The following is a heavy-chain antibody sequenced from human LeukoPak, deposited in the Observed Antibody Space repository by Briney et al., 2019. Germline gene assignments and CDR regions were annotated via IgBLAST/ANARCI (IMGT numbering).Heavy chain of an antibody. CDR3: ARDGGSDAFDI. V-gene: IGHV3-48*03. CDR1: GFTFSSYD. J-gene: IGHJ3*02. Sequence: GGSLRLSCAASGFTFSSYDMNWVRQAPGKGLEWVSYISSSGSTIYYADSVKGRFTISRDNAKTSLYLQMNSLRADDTAVYYCARDGGSDAFDIWGQGTMVTVSS. CDR2: ISSSGSTI.